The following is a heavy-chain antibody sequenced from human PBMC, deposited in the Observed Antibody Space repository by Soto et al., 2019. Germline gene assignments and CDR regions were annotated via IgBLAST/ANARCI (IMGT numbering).Heavy chain of an antibody. CDR3: ARWDYYDSSGKFDY. J-gene: IGHJ4*02. V-gene: IGHV4-39*01. Sequence: QLQLQESGPGLVKPSETLSLTCTVSGGSISSSSYYWGWIRQPPGKGLEWIGSIYYSGSTYYNPSLKSRVTISVDTSKNQFSLKLSSVTAADTAVYYCARWDYYDSSGKFDYWGQGTLVTVSS. CDR2: IYYSGST. CDR1: GGSISSSSYY. D-gene: IGHD3-22*01.